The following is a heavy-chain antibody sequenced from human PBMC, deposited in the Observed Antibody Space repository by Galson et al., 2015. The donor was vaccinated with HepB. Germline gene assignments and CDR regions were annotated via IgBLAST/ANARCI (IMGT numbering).Heavy chain of an antibody. CDR2: IYSGGST. J-gene: IGHJ4*02. V-gene: IGHV3-66*01. CDR1: GFTVSSNY. Sequence: SLRLSCAASGFTVSSNYMSWVRQAPGKGLEWVSVIYSGGSTYYADSVKGRFTISRDNSKNTLYLQMNSLRAEDTAVYYCARERYYYGSGSYYLPSYYFDYWGQGTLVTVSS. CDR3: ARERYYYGSGSYYLPSYYFDY. D-gene: IGHD3-10*01.